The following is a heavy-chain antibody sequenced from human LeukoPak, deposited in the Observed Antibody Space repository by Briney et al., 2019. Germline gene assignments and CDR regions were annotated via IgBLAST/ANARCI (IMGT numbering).Heavy chain of an antibody. CDR1: GGSISSSSYY. D-gene: IGHD3-22*01. J-gene: IGHJ4*02. CDR2: IYYSGST. Sequence: SETLSLTCTVSGGSISSSSYYWGWIRQPPGKGLEWIGSIYYSGSTYYNPSLKSRATISVDTSKNQFSLKLSSVTAADTAVYYCASIYYYDSSGYYPDPDFDYWGQGTLVTVSS. CDR3: ASIYYYDSSGYYPDPDFDY. V-gene: IGHV4-39*07.